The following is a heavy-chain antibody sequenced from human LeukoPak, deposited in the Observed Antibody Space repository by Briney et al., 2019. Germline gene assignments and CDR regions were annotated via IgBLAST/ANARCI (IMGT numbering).Heavy chain of an antibody. CDR1: GGSFRGYY. J-gene: IGHJ4*02. Sequence: SETLSLTCAVYGGSFRGYYWSWIRQPPGKGLEWIGEINHSGSTNYNPSLKSRVTISVDTSKNQFSLKLSSVTAADTAVYYCARLGSSGYYYWGQGTLVTVSS. CDR2: INHSGST. D-gene: IGHD3-22*01. CDR3: ARLGSSGYYY. V-gene: IGHV4-34*01.